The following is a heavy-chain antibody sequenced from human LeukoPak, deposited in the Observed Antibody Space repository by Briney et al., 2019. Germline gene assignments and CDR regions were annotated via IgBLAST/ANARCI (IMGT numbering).Heavy chain of an antibody. D-gene: IGHD3-10*01. CDR2: IRSKAYGGTT. J-gene: IGHJ4*02. CDR1: GFTFGDYA. Sequence: GGSLILSCTASGFTFGDYAMSWFRQAPGKGLEWVGFIRSKAYGGTTEYAASVKGRFTISRDDSKSIAYLQMNSLKTEDTAVYYCTRRSDMVRGVMTFDYWGQGTLVTVSS. CDR3: TRRSDMVRGVMTFDY. V-gene: IGHV3-49*03.